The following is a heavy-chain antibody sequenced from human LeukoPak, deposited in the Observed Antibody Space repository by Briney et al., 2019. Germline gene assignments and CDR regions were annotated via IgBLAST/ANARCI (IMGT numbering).Heavy chain of an antibody. CDR2: IHDSGRT. Sequence: SETLSLTCSVSGGSVSSYYWSWIRQSPGKGLECIGYIHDSGRTNYNPSLKSRVTGFVDTSKNQVSLRLSSVTAADTAVYYCAGHGTISSESYFDYWGQGALVTVSS. CDR3: AGHGTISSESYFDY. CDR1: GGSVSSYY. V-gene: IGHV4-59*08. J-gene: IGHJ4*02. D-gene: IGHD1-14*01.